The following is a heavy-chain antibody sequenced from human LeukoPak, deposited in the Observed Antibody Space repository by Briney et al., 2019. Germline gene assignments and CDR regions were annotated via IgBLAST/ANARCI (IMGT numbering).Heavy chain of an antibody. V-gene: IGHV1-18*01. D-gene: IGHD6-19*01. CDR2: ISAHNGNT. J-gene: IGHJ6*03. CDR3: ARDKGTVATYYYYYMDV. CDR1: GYTFNSYG. Sequence: GASAKVSCKASGYTFNSYGISWVRQAPGQGLEWMGWISAHNGNTNYEEKVQGRVTMTTGTSTSTAYMELRSLRSDDTAVYYCARDKGTVATYYYYYMDVWGKGTTVTVSS.